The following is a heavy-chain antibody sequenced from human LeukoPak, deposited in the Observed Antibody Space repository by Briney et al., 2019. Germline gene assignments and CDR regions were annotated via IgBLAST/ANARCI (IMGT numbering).Heavy chain of an antibody. J-gene: IGHJ5*02. D-gene: IGHD3-16*01. CDR1: GFTFSSYG. V-gene: IGHV3-30*18. CDR3: AKDLYEDDKYNWFDP. Sequence: GRSLRLSCAASGFTFSSYGMHWVRQAPGKGLEWVAVISYDGSNKYYADSVKGRFTISRDNSKNTLYLQMNSLRAEDTAVYYCAKDLYEDDKYNWFDPWGQGTLVTVSS. CDR2: ISYDGSNK.